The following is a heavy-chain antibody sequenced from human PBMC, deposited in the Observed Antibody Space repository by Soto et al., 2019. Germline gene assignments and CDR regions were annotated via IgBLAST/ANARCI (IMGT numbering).Heavy chain of an antibody. CDR3: ARLPWDY. V-gene: IGHV3-48*02. Sequence: EVQLVESGGGLVQPGGSLRLSCAASGFTFSTCSMNWVRQAPGKGLEWVSYISTSSSTKYYADSVKGRFTISRDNAKNSLYLQMHSLRDEDTAVYYCARLPWDYWGQGTLVTVSS. CDR2: ISTSSSTK. J-gene: IGHJ4*02. CDR1: GFTFSTCS.